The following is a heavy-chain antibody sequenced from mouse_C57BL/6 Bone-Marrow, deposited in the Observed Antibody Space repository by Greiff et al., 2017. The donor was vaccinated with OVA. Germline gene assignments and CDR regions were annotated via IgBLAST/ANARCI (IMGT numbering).Heavy chain of an antibody. D-gene: IGHD2-5*01. J-gene: IGHJ4*01. CDR2: IYPRSGNT. Sequence: QVQLQQSGAELARPGASVKLSCKASGYTFTSYGISWVKQSTGQGLEWIGEIYPRSGNTYYNEKFKGKATLTADKSSSTAYMELRSLTSEDSAVYFCARSSNYEAMGYWGQGTSVTVSS. V-gene: IGHV1-81*01. CDR3: ARSSNYEAMGY. CDR1: GYTFTSYG.